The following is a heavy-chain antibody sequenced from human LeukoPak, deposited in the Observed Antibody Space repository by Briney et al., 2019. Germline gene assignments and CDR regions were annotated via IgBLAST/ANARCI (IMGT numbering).Heavy chain of an antibody. Sequence: GGSLRLSCAASGFTFSSYGMHWVRQAPGKGLEGVAFIRYDGSNKYYADSVKGRFTISRDNSKNTLYLQMNSLRAEDTAVYYCAKDHGYYGSGKSPIDYWGQGTLVTVSS. V-gene: IGHV3-30*02. D-gene: IGHD3-10*01. J-gene: IGHJ4*02. CDR3: AKDHGYYGSGKSPIDY. CDR2: IRYDGSNK. CDR1: GFTFSSYG.